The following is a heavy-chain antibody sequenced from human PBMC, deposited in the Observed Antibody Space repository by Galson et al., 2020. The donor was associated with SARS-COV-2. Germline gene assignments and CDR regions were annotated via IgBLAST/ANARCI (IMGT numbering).Heavy chain of an antibody. CDR3: ARNANDSTSWYDS. V-gene: IGHV2-26*01. CDR1: GFSLSNTRMG. CDR2: IFSNDEK. Sequence: SGPTLVKPTETLTLTCSVSGFSLSNTRMGVSWIRQPPGEALEWLAHIFSNDEKSYRASLKSRLTISKDASKSQVVLTMTTMDPVDTATYYCARNANDSTSWYDSWGQGTLVNVSS. J-gene: IGHJ5*01. D-gene: IGHD6-13*01.